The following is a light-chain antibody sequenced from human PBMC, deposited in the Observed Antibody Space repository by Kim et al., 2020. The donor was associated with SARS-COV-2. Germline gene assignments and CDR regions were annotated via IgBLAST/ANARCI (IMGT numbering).Light chain of an antibody. CDR1: RSDLAASNY. Sequence: PGLSVPLSCPGPRSDLAASNYVSWYHQHPGKAPRFLIYAVTKRPSGVPDRFSGAKSGNTASLTVSGLHPDDEADYYCSSYAGGKVIFGGGTQLTVL. CDR2: AVT. V-gene: IGLV2-8*01. CDR3: SSYAGGKVI. J-gene: IGLJ2*01.